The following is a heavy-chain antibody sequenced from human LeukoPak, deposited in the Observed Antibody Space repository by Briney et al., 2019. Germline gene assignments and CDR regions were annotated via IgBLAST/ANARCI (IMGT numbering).Heavy chain of an antibody. D-gene: IGHD6-19*01. CDR2: MNPNSGNT. J-gene: IGHJ4*02. CDR1: GYTFTSYD. V-gene: IGHV1-8*01. CDR3: ARELRSCWYYFDY. Sequence: GASVKVSCKASGYTFTSYDINWVRQATGQGLEWMGWMNPNSGNTGYAQKFQGRVTMTRDTSISTAYMELSSLRSEDTAVYYCARELRSCWYYFDYWGQGTLVTVSS.